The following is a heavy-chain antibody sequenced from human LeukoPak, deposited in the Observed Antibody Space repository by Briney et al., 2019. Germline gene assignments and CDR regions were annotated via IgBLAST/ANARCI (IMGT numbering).Heavy chain of an antibody. CDR3: ASRYAGLYF. V-gene: IGHV4-39*02. D-gene: IGHD3-16*01. CDR2: IYHNGFT. Sequence: PSEALSLTCTVSGASIRSNIYYLGWIRQPPGKGLEWLGCIYHNGFTFYNPSLSTRVTLSLDTSKAHFSLNLTSLTAPDTPVFHCASRYAGLYF. CDR1: GASIRSNIYY. J-gene: IGHJ4*01.